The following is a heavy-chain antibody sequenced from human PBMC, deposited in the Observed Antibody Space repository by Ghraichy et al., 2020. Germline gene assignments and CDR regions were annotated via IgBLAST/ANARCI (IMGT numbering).Heavy chain of an antibody. CDR1: GGSFSGYY. Sequence: SETLSLTCAVYGGSFSGYYWSWIRQPPGKGLEWIGEINHSGSTNYNPSLKSRVTISVDTSKNQFSLKLSSVTAADTAVYYCAGGRQQQLQPDYWGQGTLVTVSS. CDR3: AGGRQQQLQPDY. CDR2: INHSGST. J-gene: IGHJ4*02. V-gene: IGHV4-34*01. D-gene: IGHD6-13*01.